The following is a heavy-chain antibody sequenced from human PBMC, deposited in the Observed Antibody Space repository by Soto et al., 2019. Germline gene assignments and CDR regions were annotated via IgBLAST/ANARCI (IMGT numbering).Heavy chain of an antibody. CDR3: ARDQRLQPTYSSSWYFDS. D-gene: IGHD6-13*01. CDR2: IIPIFGTA. V-gene: IGHV1-69*13. J-gene: IGHJ4*02. Sequence: GASVKVSCKASGSTFSSYAISWVRQAPGQGLEWMGGIIPIFGTANYAQKFQGRVTITADESTSTAYMELSSLRSEDTAVYYCARDQRLQPTYSSSWYFDSWGQGTLVTVSS. CDR1: GSTFSSYA.